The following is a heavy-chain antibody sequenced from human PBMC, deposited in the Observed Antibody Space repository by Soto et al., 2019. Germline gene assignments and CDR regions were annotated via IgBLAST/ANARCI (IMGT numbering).Heavy chain of an antibody. V-gene: IGHV4-30-4*01. CDR3: VRYGDYVAFDI. CDR2: IYYSGST. CDR1: GGSISSGDYY. J-gene: IGHJ3*02. D-gene: IGHD4-17*01. Sequence: QVQLQESGPGLVKPSQTLSLTCTVSGGSISSGDYYWSWIRQPPGKGLEWIAYIYYSGSTYYNPSLESRVTISVDTSKNQFSLKRSSVTAADTAVYYGVRYGDYVAFDIWGQGTMVTVSS.